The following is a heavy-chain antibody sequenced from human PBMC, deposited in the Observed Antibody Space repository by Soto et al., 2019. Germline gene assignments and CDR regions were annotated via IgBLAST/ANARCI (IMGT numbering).Heavy chain of an antibody. J-gene: IGHJ5*02. CDR1: GYSFSGHR. V-gene: IGHV1-2*02. CDR2: ITPGGPVT. CDR3: VRDPWAAPGTGNWFDP. D-gene: IGHD7-27*01. Sequence: VASVKVSCKASGYSFSGHRIHWVRQVPGQGFEWMGWITPGGPVTNVSPRFHGRVTMTSDMSKRTVNLELSSLTSDDTAVYYCVRDPWAAPGTGNWFDPWGQGTLVTVSS.